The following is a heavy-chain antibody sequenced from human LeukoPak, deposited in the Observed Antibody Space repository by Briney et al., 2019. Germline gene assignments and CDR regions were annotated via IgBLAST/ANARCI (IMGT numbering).Heavy chain of an antibody. D-gene: IGHD6-13*01. CDR2: INPNSGGT. Sequence: GASVKVSCKASGYTFTGYYMHWVRQAPGQGLEWMGWINPNSGGTNYAQKFQGRVTMTRDTSISTAYMELSRLRSDDTAVYYCARDFPGIAAAGTSWFDPWGQGTLVTVSS. CDR3: ARDFPGIAAAGTSWFDP. J-gene: IGHJ5*02. CDR1: GYTFTGYY. V-gene: IGHV1-2*02.